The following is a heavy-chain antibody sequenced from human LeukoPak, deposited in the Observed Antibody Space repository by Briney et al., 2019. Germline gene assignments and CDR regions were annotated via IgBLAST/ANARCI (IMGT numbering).Heavy chain of an antibody. Sequence: SETLSLTCTVSGGSISSGGYFWSWIRQPPGKGLEWIGYIYHSGSTYYNPSLKSRVTISVDRSKNQFSLKLSSVTAADTAVYYCARDDEYSSSSEYFQHWGQGTLVTVSS. CDR1: GGSISSGGYF. V-gene: IGHV4-30-2*01. CDR3: ARDDEYSSSSEYFQH. J-gene: IGHJ1*01. D-gene: IGHD6-6*01. CDR2: IYHSGST.